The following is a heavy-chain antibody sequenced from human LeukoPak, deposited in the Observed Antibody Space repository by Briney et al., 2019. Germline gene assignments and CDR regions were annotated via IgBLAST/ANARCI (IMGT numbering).Heavy chain of an antibody. CDR3: ARVFGYYGSGSYSTRDWLDP. D-gene: IGHD3-10*01. CDR1: GYTFTSYD. CDR2: IIPIFGTA. Sequence: ASVKVSCKASGYTFTSYDISWVRQAPGQGLEWMGGIIPIFGTANYAQKFQGRVTITADESTSTAYMELSSLRSEDTAVYYCARVFGYYGSGSYSTRDWLDPWGQGTLVTVSS. V-gene: IGHV1-69*13. J-gene: IGHJ5*02.